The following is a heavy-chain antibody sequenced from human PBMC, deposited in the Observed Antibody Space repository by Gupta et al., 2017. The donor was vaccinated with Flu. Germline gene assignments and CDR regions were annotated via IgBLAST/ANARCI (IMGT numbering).Heavy chain of an antibody. V-gene: IGHV3-48*03. Sequence: EVQLVESGGGWVQPGGSLRLSCAASGFSFSSSEMDWVRQDPGKGLESVAYISSSGTTIYDGESVKGRCTISRDDAKNSLYLQMNNLRAEDTAVYYCASERYGGTSDAFDLWGQGTMVTVSS. D-gene: IGHD4-23*01. CDR1: GFSFSSSE. CDR2: ISSSGTTI. CDR3: ASERYGGTSDAFDL. J-gene: IGHJ3*01.